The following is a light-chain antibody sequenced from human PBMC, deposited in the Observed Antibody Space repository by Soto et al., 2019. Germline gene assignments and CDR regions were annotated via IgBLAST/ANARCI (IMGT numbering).Light chain of an antibody. Sequence: EIVMTQSPATLSVSPGERATLSCRASQSVRSNLAWHQQKPGQAPRLLIYAASTRATGVPARFSGSGSGTEFTLTISDLQSEDFAVYYCQQYNDWPPTFGQGTKVDIK. CDR2: AAS. CDR3: QQYNDWPPT. J-gene: IGKJ1*01. V-gene: IGKV3-15*01. CDR1: QSVRSN.